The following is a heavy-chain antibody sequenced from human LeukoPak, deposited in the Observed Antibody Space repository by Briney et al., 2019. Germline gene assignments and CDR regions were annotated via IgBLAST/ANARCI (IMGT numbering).Heavy chain of an antibody. D-gene: IGHD3-16*01. CDR3: ASRGED. CDR1: GGSISSYY. V-gene: IGHV4-59*01. CDR2: IYYGGST. Sequence: PSETLSLTCTVPGGSISSYYWSWIRQPPGKGLEWIGYIYYGGSTNYNPSLKSRVTISVDTSKNQFSLKLSSVTAADTAVYYCASRGEDWGQGTLVTVSS. J-gene: IGHJ4*02.